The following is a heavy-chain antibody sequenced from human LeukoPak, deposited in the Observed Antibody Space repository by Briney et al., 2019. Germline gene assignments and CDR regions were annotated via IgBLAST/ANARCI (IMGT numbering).Heavy chain of an antibody. J-gene: IGHJ5*02. CDR2: IYTGGSA. V-gene: IGHV4-4*07. D-gene: IGHD2-2*01. Sequence: PSETLSLTCSVSGAFSSSYYWTWIRQPAGKGLEWIGRIYTGGSANYNPSLRSRVNMSVDKSKNQFSLKLSSVTAADTAVYYCARGCSSTSCYFSGGNWFDPWGQGTLVIVSP. CDR3: ARGCSSTSCYFSGGNWFDP. CDR1: GAFSSSYY.